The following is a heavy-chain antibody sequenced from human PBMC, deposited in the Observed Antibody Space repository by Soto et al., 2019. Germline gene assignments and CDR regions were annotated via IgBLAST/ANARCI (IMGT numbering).Heavy chain of an antibody. V-gene: IGHV1-3*01. D-gene: IGHD2-2*01. Sequence: ASVKVSCKASGYTFTSYAMHWVRQVPGQRLEWMGWINAGNGNTKYSQKFQGRVTITRDTSASTAYMELSSLRSEDTAVYYCARDIEPAAIYYYYYGMDVWGQGTTVTVSS. CDR2: INAGNGNT. CDR1: GYTFTSYA. J-gene: IGHJ6*02. CDR3: ARDIEPAAIYYYYYGMDV.